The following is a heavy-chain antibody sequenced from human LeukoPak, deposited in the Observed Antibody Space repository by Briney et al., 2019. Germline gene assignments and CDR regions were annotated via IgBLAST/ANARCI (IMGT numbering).Heavy chain of an antibody. CDR3: ARRWSGGYGIFDY. D-gene: IGHD5-12*01. CDR1: GFTFSSHGM. J-gene: IGHJ4*02. V-gene: IGHV4-4*02. CDR2: IYHSGST. Sequence: GSLRLSCAASGFTFSSHGMNWVRQPPGKGLEWIGEIYHSGSTNYNPSLKSRVTISVDKSKNQFSLKLSSVTAADTAVYYCARRWSGGYGIFDYWGQGTLVTVSS.